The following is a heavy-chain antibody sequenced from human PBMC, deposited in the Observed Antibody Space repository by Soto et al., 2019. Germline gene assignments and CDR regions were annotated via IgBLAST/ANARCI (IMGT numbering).Heavy chain of an antibody. D-gene: IGHD2-2*01. CDR3: ARGHIVIPAATIQYYFDY. Sequence: SETLSLTCTVSGGSISSGDYYWSWIRQPPGKGLEWIGNIYYSGSTYYNPSLKSRPTMSVDTSKNQFSLKLSSVTAADTAVYYCARGHIVIPAATIQYYFDYWGQGTLVTVSS. CDR1: GGSISSGDYY. V-gene: IGHV4-30-4*01. J-gene: IGHJ4*02. CDR2: IYYSGST.